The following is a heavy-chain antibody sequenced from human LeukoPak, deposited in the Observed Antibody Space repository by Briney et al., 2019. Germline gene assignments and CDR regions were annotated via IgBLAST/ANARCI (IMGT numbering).Heavy chain of an antibody. CDR1: GFTFDNYG. CDR2: INWNGGSA. V-gene: IGHV3-20*04. Sequence: GGSLRLSCAASGFTFDNYGMSWVRQAPGKGLEWVSGINWNGGSAGYVDSVKGRFTISRDNAKNSLYLQMNSLRAEDTALYYCARVGVSYCSGGSCYPFDYWGQGTLVTVSS. J-gene: IGHJ4*02. CDR3: ARVGVSYCSGGSCYPFDY. D-gene: IGHD2-15*01.